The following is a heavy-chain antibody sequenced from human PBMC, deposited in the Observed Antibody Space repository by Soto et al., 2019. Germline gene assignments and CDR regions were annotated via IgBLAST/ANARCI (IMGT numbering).Heavy chain of an antibody. D-gene: IGHD1-1*01. V-gene: IGHV3-23*01. J-gene: IGHJ4*02. CDR1: GFTFGYYS. Sequence: EVQLLESGGHLVQLGGSLRLSCAASGFTFGYYSMSWVRQSPGKGLEWVAGISGTGGSKYHADSVAGRFAISRDNSKRTLYLQLNNLRTEDTAVYYCARSLGDRWNEYFFQYWGQGTLVTVSS. CDR3: ARSLGDRWNEYFFQY. CDR2: ISGTGGSK.